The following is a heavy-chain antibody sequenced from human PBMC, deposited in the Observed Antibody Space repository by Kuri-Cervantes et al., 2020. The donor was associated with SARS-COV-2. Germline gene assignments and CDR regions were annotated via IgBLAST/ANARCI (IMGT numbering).Heavy chain of an antibody. J-gene: IGHJ3*02. D-gene: IGHD1-26*01. Sequence: SETLSLTCAVSGGSISSGNFYWSWIRQPPGKGLEWIGYISQSGNTYYNPSLKSRVTISVDTSKNQFSLKLSSVTAADTAVYYCARVSGAGAFDIWGQGTMVTVSS. V-gene: IGHV4-30-2*01. CDR3: ARVSGAGAFDI. CDR2: ISQSGNT. CDR1: GGSISSGNFY.